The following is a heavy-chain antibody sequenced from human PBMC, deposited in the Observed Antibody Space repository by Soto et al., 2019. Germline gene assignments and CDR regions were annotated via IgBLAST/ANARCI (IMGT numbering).Heavy chain of an antibody. Sequence: EVQLVESGGGLVQPGGSLRLSCAASGFTFSSYWMHWVRQAPGKGLVWVSRINSDGSSTSYADSVKGRFTISRDNAKNTLYLQMNSRRAEDTAVYYCARERGKAAAVHFDYWGQGTRVTVSS. CDR2: INSDGSST. D-gene: IGHD6-13*01. J-gene: IGHJ4*02. V-gene: IGHV3-74*01. CDR1: GFTFSSYW. CDR3: ARERGKAAAVHFDY.